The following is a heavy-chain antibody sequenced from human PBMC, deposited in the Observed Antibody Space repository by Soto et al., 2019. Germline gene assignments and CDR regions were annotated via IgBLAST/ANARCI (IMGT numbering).Heavy chain of an antibody. Sequence: PLETLSLACTVSGGSVSSGSYYWCWIRQPPGKGLEWIGYIYYSGSTNYNPSLKSRVTISVDTSKNQFSLKLSSVTAADTAVYYCARDRTTVVTDSWGQGTMVTVSS. J-gene: IGHJ5*01. V-gene: IGHV4-61*01. CDR1: GGSVSSGSYY. D-gene: IGHD4-17*01. CDR2: IYYSGST. CDR3: ARDRTTVVTDS.